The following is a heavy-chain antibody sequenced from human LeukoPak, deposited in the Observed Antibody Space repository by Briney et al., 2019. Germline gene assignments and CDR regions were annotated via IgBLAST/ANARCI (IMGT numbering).Heavy chain of an antibody. J-gene: IGHJ5*02. Sequence: SQTLSLTCTVSGGSISSGGYYWSWIRQHPEKGLEWIGEINHSGSTNYNPSLKSRVTISVDTSKNQFSLKLSSVTAADTAVYYCARGAWGHWFDPWGQGTLVTVSS. V-gene: IGHV4-31*03. CDR1: GGSISSGGYY. CDR2: INHSGST. CDR3: ARGAWGHWFDP. D-gene: IGHD7-27*01.